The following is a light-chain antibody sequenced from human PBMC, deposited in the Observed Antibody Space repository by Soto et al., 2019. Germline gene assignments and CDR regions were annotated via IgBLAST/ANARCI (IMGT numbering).Light chain of an antibody. J-gene: IGLJ3*02. CDR2: TTN. CDR1: TVAVTSGNY. Sequence: QAVVTQEPSLTVSPGGTGTLTFASSTVAVTSGNYPSWFQRKPGQAPRTLIYTTNDKHSWTPARFSGSLLGGRATLTLSGAQPEDEADYYCLLYYGGAHLVFGGGTKLTVL. CDR3: LLYYGGAHLV. V-gene: IGLV7-43*01.